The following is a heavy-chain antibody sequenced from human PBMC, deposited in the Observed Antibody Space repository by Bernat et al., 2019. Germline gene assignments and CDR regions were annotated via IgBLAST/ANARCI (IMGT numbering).Heavy chain of an antibody. Sequence: QLQLQESGPGLVKPSETLSLTCTVSGGSISSSSYYWGWIRQPPGKGLEWIGSIYYSGSTYYNPSLKSRVTISADTSKTQLSLRLASVTAADTAVYYCASRARDGRNYDYFDYGGKGTPVTVSS. J-gene: IGHJ4*02. CDR1: GGSISSSSYY. V-gene: IGHV4-39*07. D-gene: IGHD5-24*01. CDR3: ASRARDGRNYDYFDY. CDR2: IYYSGST.